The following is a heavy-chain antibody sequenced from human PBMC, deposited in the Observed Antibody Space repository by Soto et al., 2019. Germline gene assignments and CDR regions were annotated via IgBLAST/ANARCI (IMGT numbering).Heavy chain of an antibody. D-gene: IGHD2-8*01. CDR3: AKLRDFVVLPAGILDY. V-gene: IGHV3-23*01. CDR2: ISGSGGST. CDR1: GFTFSSYA. Sequence: GGSLRLSCAASGFTFSSYAMSWVRQAPGKGLEWVSAISGSGGSTYYADSVKGRFTISRDNSKNTLYLQMNSLRAEDTAVYYCAKLRDFVVLPAGILDYWGPGTLVTVS. J-gene: IGHJ4*02.